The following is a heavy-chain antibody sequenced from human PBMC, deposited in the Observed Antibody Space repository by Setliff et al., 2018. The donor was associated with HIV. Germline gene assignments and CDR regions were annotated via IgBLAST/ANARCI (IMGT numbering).Heavy chain of an antibody. CDR3: VGIYADYSYYLDV. V-gene: IGHV4-61*02. Sequence: SETLSLTCTVSGGSINSANYYWSWIRLPAGKGLEWVGRIYASGNTNYNPSLQSRVTILIDPSKNQFSLRLSSVTAADTAIYYCVGIYADYSYYLDVWGKGTTVT. D-gene: IGHD4-17*01. CDR2: IYASGNT. J-gene: IGHJ6*03. CDR1: GGSINSANYY.